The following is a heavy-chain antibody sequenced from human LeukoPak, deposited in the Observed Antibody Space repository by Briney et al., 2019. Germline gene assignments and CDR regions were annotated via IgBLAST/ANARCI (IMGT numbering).Heavy chain of an antibody. V-gene: IGHV4-38-2*02. Sequence: PSETLSLTCSVSGYSMSSGYYWGWIRQPPERGLEWIGSMYHTGSTYYNPSLKSRVNISVDTSKNQFYLKVSSVTAADTAVYYCARGAATDAFDIWGQGTMVTVSS. J-gene: IGHJ3*02. CDR1: GYSMSSGYY. CDR2: MYHTGST. CDR3: ARGAATDAFDI. D-gene: IGHD6-13*01.